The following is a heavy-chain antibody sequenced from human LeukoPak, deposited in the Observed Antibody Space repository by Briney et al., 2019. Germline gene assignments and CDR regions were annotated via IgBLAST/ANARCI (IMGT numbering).Heavy chain of an antibody. CDR2: ISGGGGTT. CDR3: ARNGPDLRWYYGMDV. J-gene: IGHJ6*02. CDR1: GSRFRNYA. Sequence: GGSLRLSCAASGSRFRNYAMSWVRQAPGKGLEWVSTISGGGGTTYYADSVKGRFTISRDNSKNTLYLQMNSLRAEDTTVYSCARNGPDLRWYYGMDVWGQGTTVTVSS. D-gene: IGHD4-23*01. V-gene: IGHV3-23*01.